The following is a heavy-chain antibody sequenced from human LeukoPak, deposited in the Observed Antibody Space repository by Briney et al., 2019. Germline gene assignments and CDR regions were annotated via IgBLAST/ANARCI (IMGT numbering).Heavy chain of an antibody. CDR3: ARDLESRVTTVTTSGDY. CDR1: GFTFSSYA. V-gene: IGHV3-23*01. CDR2: ISGSGGST. D-gene: IGHD4-17*01. Sequence: GGSLRLSCAASGFTFSSYAMSWVRQAPGKGLEWVSAISGSGGSTYYADSVKGRFTISRDNSKNTLYLQMNSLRAEDTAVYYCARDLESRVTTVTTSGDYWGQGTLVTVSS. J-gene: IGHJ4*02.